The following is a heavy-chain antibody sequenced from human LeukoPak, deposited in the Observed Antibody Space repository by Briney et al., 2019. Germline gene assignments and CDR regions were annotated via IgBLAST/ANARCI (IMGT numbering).Heavy chain of an antibody. CDR2: IKEDGSEE. D-gene: IGHD5-24*01. CDR1: RFTFGRYW. V-gene: IGHV3-7*03. Sequence: TGGSLRLSCVDSRFTFGRYWMAWVRQAPGKGLEWVANIKEDGSEEYYLDSVTGRFIISRDNAKNSLYLQMNTLRVEDTAVYYCARGTARGRWLPRRQPTTYYFDYWGQGTLVTVSS. J-gene: IGHJ4*02. CDR3: ARGTARGRWLPRRQPTTYYFDY.